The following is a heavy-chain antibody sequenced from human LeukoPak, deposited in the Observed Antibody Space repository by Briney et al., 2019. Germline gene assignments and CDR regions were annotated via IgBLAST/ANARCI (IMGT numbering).Heavy chain of an antibody. CDR2: INPSGGST. V-gene: IGHV1-46*01. Sequence: ASVKVSCKASGYTFTSYYMHWVRRAPGQGLEWMGIINPSGGSTSYAQKFQGRVTMTRDTSTSTVYMELSSLRSEDTAVYYCARDFGMKDYYDSSGYFPYYWGQGTLVTVSS. D-gene: IGHD3-22*01. CDR3: ARDFGMKDYYDSSGYFPYY. J-gene: IGHJ4*02. CDR1: GYTFTSYY.